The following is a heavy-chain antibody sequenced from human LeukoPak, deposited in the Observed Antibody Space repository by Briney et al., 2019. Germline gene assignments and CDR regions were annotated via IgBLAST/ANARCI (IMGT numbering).Heavy chain of an antibody. CDR3: ARLRRLSSIAAANDAFDV. CDR2: IYPGDSDT. V-gene: IGHV5-51*01. D-gene: IGHD6-13*01. CDR1: GYSFTSYW. Sequence: GESLKISCKGSGYSFTSYWIGWVRQMPGKGLEWMGLIYPGDSDTRYSPSFQGQVTISADKSISTAYLQWSSLKASDTAMYFCARLRRLSSIAAANDAFDVWGQGTMITVSS. J-gene: IGHJ3*01.